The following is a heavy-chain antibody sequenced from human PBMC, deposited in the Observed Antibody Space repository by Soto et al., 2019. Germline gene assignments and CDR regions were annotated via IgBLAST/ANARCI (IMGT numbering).Heavy chain of an antibody. V-gene: IGHV1-46*01. CDR1: GYTFTSYY. CDR3: ASAQYYDFWSGYQPFDY. J-gene: IGHJ4*02. D-gene: IGHD3-3*01. CDR2: INPSGGST. Sequence: QVQLVQSGAEVKKPGASVKVSCKASGYTFTSYYMHWVRQAPGQGLEWMGIINPSGGSTSYAQKFQGRVTMTRDTSTSTVYMELSSLRSEDTAVYYCASAQYYDFWSGYQPFDYWGQGTLVTVSS.